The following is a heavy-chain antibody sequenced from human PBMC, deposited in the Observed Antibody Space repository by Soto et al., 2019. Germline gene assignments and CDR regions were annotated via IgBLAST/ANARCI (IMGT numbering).Heavy chain of an antibody. V-gene: IGHV3-15*01. CDR1: GFTFSNAW. CDR2: IKGEADGGTT. D-gene: IGHD3-22*01. J-gene: IGHJ4*02. CDR3: TTVLYYDSSGYYHTNFDY. Sequence: GGSLRLSCAASGFTFSNAWMSWVRQAPGKGLEWVGRIKGEADGGTTDYAAPVKGRITISRDHSKDTLYLQMNSLKTEDTAVYYCTTVLYYDSSGYYHTNFDYWGQGTLVTVSS.